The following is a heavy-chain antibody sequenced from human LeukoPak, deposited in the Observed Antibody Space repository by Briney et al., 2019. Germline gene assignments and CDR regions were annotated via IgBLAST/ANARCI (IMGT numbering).Heavy chain of an antibody. D-gene: IGHD1-14*01. CDR2: IWYDGSNK. CDR3: ARVVGTARIDYGMDV. CDR1: GFTVSSNY. V-gene: IGHV3-33*08. Sequence: GGSLRLSCAASGFTVSSNYMSWVRQAPGKGLEWVAVIWYDGSNKYYADSVKGRFTISRDNSNNMLYLQMNSLRVEDTAVYYCARVVGTARIDYGMDVWGQGTTVTVSS. J-gene: IGHJ6*02.